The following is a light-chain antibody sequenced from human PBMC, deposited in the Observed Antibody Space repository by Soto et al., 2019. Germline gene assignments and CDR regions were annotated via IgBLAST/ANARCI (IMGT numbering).Light chain of an antibody. CDR3: QQYNNWWT. J-gene: IGKJ1*01. CDR1: QSVSNN. V-gene: IGKV3-15*01. Sequence: EIVMTQSPATLSVSPGERATLSCRASQSVSNNLAWYQKKPGQAPRLLIYGASTRATGIPARFSGSVSGTEFTLTISGLQSGDFAVYYCQQYNNWWTFGQGTRVEIE. CDR2: GAS.